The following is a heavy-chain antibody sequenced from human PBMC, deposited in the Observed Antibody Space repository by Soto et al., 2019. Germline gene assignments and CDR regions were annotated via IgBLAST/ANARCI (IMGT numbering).Heavy chain of an antibody. J-gene: IGHJ6*02. V-gene: IGHV1-18*01. Sequence: GASVKVSCKASGYTFTSYGISWVRQAPGQGLEWMGWISAYNGNTNYAQKLQGRVTMTTDTSTSTAYMELRSLRSDDTAVYYCARDDSTHVRRIYYYGMDVWGQGTTVTVSS. D-gene: IGHD1-1*01. CDR2: ISAYNGNT. CDR3: ARDDSTHVRRIYYYGMDV. CDR1: GYTFTSYG.